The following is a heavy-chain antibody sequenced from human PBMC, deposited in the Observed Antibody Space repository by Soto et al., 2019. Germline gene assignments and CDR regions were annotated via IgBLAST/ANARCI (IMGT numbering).Heavy chain of an antibody. CDR1: GCSISSYY. V-gene: IGHV4-59*01. CDR3: ASRITIFGVVSLYGMDV. D-gene: IGHD3-3*01. CDR2: IYYSGST. Sequence: SETLSLTCTVSGCSISSYYWSWIRQPPGKGLEWIGYIYYSGSTNYNPSLKSRVTISVDTSKNQFSLKLSSVTAADTAVYYCASRITIFGVVSLYGMDVWGQGTTVT. J-gene: IGHJ6*02.